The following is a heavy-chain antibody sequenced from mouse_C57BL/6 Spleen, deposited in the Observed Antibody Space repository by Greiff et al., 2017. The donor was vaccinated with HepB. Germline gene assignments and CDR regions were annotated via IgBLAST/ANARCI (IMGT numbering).Heavy chain of an antibody. J-gene: IGHJ2*01. CDR3: TRNNDGDWYYFDY. D-gene: IGHD2-3*01. Sequence: VQLKQSGAELVRPGASVTLSCKASGYTFTDYEMHWVKQTPVHGLEWIGAIDPETGGTAYNQKFKGKAILTADKSSSTAYMELRSLTSEDSAVYYCTRNNDGDWYYFDYWGQGTTLTVSS. CDR2: IDPETGGT. CDR1: GYTFTDYE. V-gene: IGHV1-15*01.